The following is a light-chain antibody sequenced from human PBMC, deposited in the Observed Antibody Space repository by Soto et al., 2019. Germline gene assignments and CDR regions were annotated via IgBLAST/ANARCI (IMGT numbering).Light chain of an antibody. CDR1: QGIRSY. Sequence: DIQLTQSPSFLSASVGDRVTITCRASQGIRSYLAWYRQRPGKAPELLIYGASTLRPGGASRFSGSGSGTEFTLTISSLQPEDFATYFCQQLNTFPPFFTFGPGTKLDIK. V-gene: IGKV1-9*01. J-gene: IGKJ3*01. CDR3: QQLNTFPPFFT. CDR2: GAS.